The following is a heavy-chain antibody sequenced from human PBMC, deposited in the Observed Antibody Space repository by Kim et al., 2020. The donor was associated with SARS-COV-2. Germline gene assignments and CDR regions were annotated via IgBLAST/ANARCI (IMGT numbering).Heavy chain of an antibody. CDR1: GYTFDTYA. J-gene: IGHJ5*02. D-gene: IGHD3-10*01. V-gene: IGHV1-3*01. CDR3: AREGSGSYNWPYH. Sequence: ASVKVSCKASGYTFDTYALYWVRQAPGQRFEWMGWINGGNGNTRYSQNFQGRVTITRDTSATTAYMELSSLTSKDTAVYYCAREGSGSYNWPYHWGRGTLVPLPS. CDR2: INGGNGNT.